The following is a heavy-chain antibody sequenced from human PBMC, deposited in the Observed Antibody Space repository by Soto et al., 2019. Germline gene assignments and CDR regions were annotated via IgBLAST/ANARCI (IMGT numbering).Heavy chain of an antibody. CDR3: ARTGIAVAGPYNWFDP. J-gene: IGHJ5*02. V-gene: IGHV4-31*03. CDR2: IYYSGST. D-gene: IGHD6-19*01. CDR1: GGSISSGGYY. Sequence: SETLSLTCTVSGGSISSGGYYWSCIRQHPGKGLVLIGYIYYSGSTYYHPSLKSRVTISVDTSKNQFPLMLSSVTAADTAVYYCARTGIAVAGPYNWFDPWGQGTLVTVSS.